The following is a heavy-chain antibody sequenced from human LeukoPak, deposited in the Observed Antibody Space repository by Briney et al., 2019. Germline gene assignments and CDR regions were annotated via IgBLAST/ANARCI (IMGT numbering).Heavy chain of an antibody. Sequence: GGSLRLSCSASGFPFSSYAMHWVRQAPGKGLEYVSAISDSGGSTYYADSVKGRFTISRDNSKNTLYLQVDSLRADDTAVYYCARGNGDYAIHPDYWGQGTLVTVSS. CDR1: GFPFSSYA. CDR2: ISDSGGST. V-gene: IGHV3-64*04. J-gene: IGHJ4*02. D-gene: IGHD4-17*01. CDR3: ARGNGDYAIHPDY.